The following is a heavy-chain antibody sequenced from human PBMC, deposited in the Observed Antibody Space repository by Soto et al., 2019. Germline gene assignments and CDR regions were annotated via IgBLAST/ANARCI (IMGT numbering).Heavy chain of an antibody. CDR1: GFTFSSYE. CDR2: ISSSGSTI. D-gene: IGHD3-22*01. V-gene: IGHV3-48*03. Sequence: LSLTCAASGFTFSSYEMNWVRQAPGKGLEWVSYISSSGSTIYYADSVKVRFTISRDNAKNSLYLKMNSLRAEDTAVYDCARERAASYYYDSSGYYDAFDIWGQGTMVTVSS. J-gene: IGHJ3*02. CDR3: ARERAASYYYDSSGYYDAFDI.